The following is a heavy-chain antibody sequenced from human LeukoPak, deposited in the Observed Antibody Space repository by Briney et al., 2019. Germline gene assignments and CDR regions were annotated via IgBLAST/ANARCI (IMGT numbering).Heavy chain of an antibody. CDR3: ARDRRDGYNYDWYFDL. CDR1: GYTFTGYY. CDR2: INPNSGGT. D-gene: IGHD5-24*01. V-gene: IGHV1-2*02. Sequence: ASVTVSCKASGYTFTGYYIHWVRQAPGQGLEWMGWINPNSGGTKYAQKFQGRLTMTRDTSISTAYMELSRLRSEDTAVYYCARDRRDGYNYDWYFDLWGRGTLVTVSS. J-gene: IGHJ2*01.